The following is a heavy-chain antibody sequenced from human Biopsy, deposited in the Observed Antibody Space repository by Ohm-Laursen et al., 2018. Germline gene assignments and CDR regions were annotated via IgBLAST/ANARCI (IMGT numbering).Heavy chain of an antibody. V-gene: IGHV3-11*01. D-gene: IGHD4-23*01. CDR2: ISGGGTI. CDR3: ARDTRWSPYSMDV. CDR1: GFSFSDYH. Sequence: SLRLSCAASGFSFSDYHMRWTRQAPGRGLEWVSYISGGGTIYYGDSMKGRVTISRDNAKNSLYLQMHSLRAEGTAVYYCARDTRWSPYSMDVWGQGTTVTVSS. J-gene: IGHJ6*02.